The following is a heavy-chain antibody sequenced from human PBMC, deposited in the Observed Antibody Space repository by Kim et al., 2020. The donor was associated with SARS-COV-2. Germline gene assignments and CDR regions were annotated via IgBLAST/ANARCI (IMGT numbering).Heavy chain of an antibody. J-gene: IGHJ4*02. CDR3: SKSMVASVAGTFDY. V-gene: IGHV3-21*01. CDR1: GFTFSSYS. CDR2: ISSSSSYI. D-gene: IGHD6-19*01. Sequence: GGSLRLSCAASGFTFSSYSMNWVRQAPGKGLEWVSSISSSSSYIYYADSVKGRFTISRDNAENSLYLQMNSLRAEDTAVYYCSKSMVASVAGTFDYWGQGTLVTVSP.